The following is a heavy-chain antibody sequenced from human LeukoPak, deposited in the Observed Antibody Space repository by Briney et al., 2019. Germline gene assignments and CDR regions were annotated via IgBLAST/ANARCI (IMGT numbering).Heavy chain of an antibody. V-gene: IGHV3-30*02. J-gene: IGHJ4*02. D-gene: IGHD3-22*01. CDR2: IRYDGSNK. CDR1: GFTFSSYG. Sequence: PGGSLRLSCAASGFTFSSYGMHWVRQAPGKGLEWVAFIRYDGSNKYYADSVKGRFTISRDNSKNTLYLQMNSLRAEDTAVYYCAREAYYDSSGYYPHWGQGTLVTVSS. CDR3: AREAYYDSSGYYPH.